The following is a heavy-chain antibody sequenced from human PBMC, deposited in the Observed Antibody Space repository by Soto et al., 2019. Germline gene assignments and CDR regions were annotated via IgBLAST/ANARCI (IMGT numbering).Heavy chain of an antibody. CDR2: IWYDGSNK. CDR1: GFTFSSYG. J-gene: IGHJ4*02. D-gene: IGHD6-13*01. CDR3: AKAGGSAAVADY. Sequence: GGSLRLSCAASGFTFSSYGMHWVRQAPGKGLEWVAVIWYDGSNKYYADSVKGRFTISRDNSKNTLYLQMNSLRAEDTAVYYCAKAGGSAAVADYWGQGTLVTVSS. V-gene: IGHV3-30*02.